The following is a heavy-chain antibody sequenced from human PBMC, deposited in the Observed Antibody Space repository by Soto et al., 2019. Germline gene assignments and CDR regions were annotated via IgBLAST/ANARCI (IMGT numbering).Heavy chain of an antibody. CDR3: ARGPFSGALAPPPILPFDQ. J-gene: IGHJ4*02. CDR1: GYTFTSYD. CDR2: MNPNSGNT. Sequence: ASVKVSCKASGYTFTSYDINWVRQATGQGLEWMGWMNPNSGNTGYAQKFQGRVTLTTDTSTSTAYMELRSLRSDDTAVYYCARGPFSGALAPPPILPFDQWGRGTQVTVSS. D-gene: IGHD2-15*01. V-gene: IGHV1-8*01.